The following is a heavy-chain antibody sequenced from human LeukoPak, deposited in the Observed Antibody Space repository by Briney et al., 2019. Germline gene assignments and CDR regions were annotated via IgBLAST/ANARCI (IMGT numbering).Heavy chain of an antibody. V-gene: IGHV3-21*01. D-gene: IGHD3-16*02. J-gene: IGHJ3*02. CDR3: ARDRATSDYVWGSYRPPDAFDI. CDR1: GFTFITYS. Sequence: KAGGSLRLSCAASGFTFITYSMSWVRQALGKGLEWVSSISSSGRYIYYADSVEGRFNISRDNAKHSLYLQMNSLRAENTAVYYCARDRATSDYVWGSYRPPDAFDIWGQGTMITVSS. CDR2: ISSSGRYI.